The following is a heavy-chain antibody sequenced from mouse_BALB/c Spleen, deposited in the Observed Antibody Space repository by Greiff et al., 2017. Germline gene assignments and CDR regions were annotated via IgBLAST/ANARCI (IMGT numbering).Heavy chain of an antibody. CDR1: GYSITSGYY. CDR2: ISYDGSN. V-gene: IGHV3-6*02. J-gene: IGHJ3*01. D-gene: IGHD2-4*01. CDR3: ARENYDYDVAY. Sequence: ESGPGLVKPSQSLSLTCSVTGYSITSGYYWNWIRQFPGNKLEWMGYISYDGSNNYNPSLKNRISITRDTSKNQFFLKLNSVTTEDTATYYCARENYDYDVAYWGQGTLVTVSA.